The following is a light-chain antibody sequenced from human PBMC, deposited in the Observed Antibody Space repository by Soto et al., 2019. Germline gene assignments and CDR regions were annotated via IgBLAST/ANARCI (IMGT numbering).Light chain of an antibody. CDR3: QQYGGSPPYT. Sequence: EIVLTQSPGTLSLSPGERATLSCRASQSVSSIYLAWYQQKPGQATRLLIYRASSRATGIPDRFSGSGSGTDFTLTIIRLEPEDFAVYYCQQYGGSPPYTFGQGTNLAIK. J-gene: IGKJ2*01. CDR2: RAS. CDR1: QSVSSIY. V-gene: IGKV3-20*01.